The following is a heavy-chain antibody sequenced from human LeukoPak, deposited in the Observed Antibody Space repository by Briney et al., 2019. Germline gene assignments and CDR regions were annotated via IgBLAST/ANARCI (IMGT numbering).Heavy chain of an antibody. CDR1: GYTFTNYF. D-gene: IGHD2-21*02. CDR2: INPRGGSP. J-gene: IGHJ5*02. CDR3: ARRDCVGDCYSNWFDP. Sequence: ASVKVSCKASGYTFTNYFMHWVRQAPGQGLDWMGIINPRGGSPGYAQKFQGRITRTPDMSTRTVYMELSSLESEDTAVYYCARRDCVGDCYSNWFDPWGQGTLVTVSS. V-gene: IGHV1-46*01.